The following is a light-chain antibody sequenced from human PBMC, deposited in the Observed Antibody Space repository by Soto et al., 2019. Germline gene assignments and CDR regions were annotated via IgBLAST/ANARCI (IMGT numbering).Light chain of an antibody. CDR3: GSFSSSSTLYV. CDR2: EVS. V-gene: IGLV2-14*01. CDR1: SXDVGGSKY. J-gene: IGLJ1*01. Sequence: QSALTQPDSVSGSPGQSITISCTGTSXDVGGSKYVSWYQQLPGKAPRLMIYEVSNRPSGVSNRFSGSKSGNTASLTVSGLQAEDEADYYCGSFSSSSTLYVFGTGTKVTVL.